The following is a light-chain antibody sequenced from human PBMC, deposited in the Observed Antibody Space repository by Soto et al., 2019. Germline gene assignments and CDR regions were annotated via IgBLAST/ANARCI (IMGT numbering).Light chain of an antibody. CDR1: QSISRN. Sequence: EIVMTQSPGTLSVSPGERATLSCRASQSISRNLAWYQQRPGRAPRLLIYGVSTRASGIPARFSSSGSETEFTLSISSLQSEDFAVYYCQQYHNWPPYTFGQGTKLEI. V-gene: IGKV3-15*01. J-gene: IGKJ2*01. CDR2: GVS. CDR3: QQYHNWPPYT.